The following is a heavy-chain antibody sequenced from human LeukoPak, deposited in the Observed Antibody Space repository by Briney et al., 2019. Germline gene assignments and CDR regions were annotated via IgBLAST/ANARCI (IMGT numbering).Heavy chain of an antibody. Sequence: ASVKVSCKASGYTFTSYDINWVRQATGQGLEWMGWISAYNGNTNYAQKLQGRVTMTTDTSTSTAYMELRSLRSDDTAVYYCARGPRPRMIVVVNLDYWGQGTLVTVSS. CDR2: ISAYNGNT. CDR1: GYTFTSYD. D-gene: IGHD3-22*01. V-gene: IGHV1-18*01. CDR3: ARGPRPRMIVVVNLDY. J-gene: IGHJ4*02.